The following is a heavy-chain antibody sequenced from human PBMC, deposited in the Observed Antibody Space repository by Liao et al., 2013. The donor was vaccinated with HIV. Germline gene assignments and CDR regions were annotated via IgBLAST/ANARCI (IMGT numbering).Heavy chain of an antibody. Sequence: QVQLQQSGPGLVKPSETLSLICTVSGGSLSSSYWSWLRQPAGKGLEWIGHISPSGTTNSNASFKRRVTMSVDTSKSQFSLKLASVTAADTALYYCARDWGASDYGSPDAFDIWGQGTMVTVSS. CDR2: ISPSGTT. V-gene: IGHV4-4*07. CDR1: GGSLSSSY. CDR3: ARDWGASDYGSPDAFDI. D-gene: IGHD4-17*01. J-gene: IGHJ3*02.